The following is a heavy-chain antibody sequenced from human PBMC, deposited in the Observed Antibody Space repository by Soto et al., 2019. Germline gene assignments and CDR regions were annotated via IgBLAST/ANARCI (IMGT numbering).Heavy chain of an antibody. D-gene: IGHD1-1*01. Sequence: GGSLRLSCAASGFTFSSYAMSWVRQAPGKGLEWVSAISGSGGSTYYADSVKGRFTISRDNSKNTLYLQINSLRAEDTAVYYCAKGLEPPYYYYYGMDVWGQGTTVTVSS. CDR3: AKGLEPPYYYYYGMDV. V-gene: IGHV3-23*01. J-gene: IGHJ6*02. CDR2: ISGSGGST. CDR1: GFTFSSYA.